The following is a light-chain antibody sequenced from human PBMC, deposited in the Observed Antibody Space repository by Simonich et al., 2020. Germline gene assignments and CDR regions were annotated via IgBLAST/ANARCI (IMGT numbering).Light chain of an antibody. CDR2: DVS. Sequence: QSALTQPASVSGSPGQSLTISCTGTSSDGGGYNYVSWSQQHPGKSPKLMIYDVSKRPSGVSNRFSGYKSGNTASLTNSGLQAEDEADYYCSSYTSSSTYVFGTGTKVTVL. J-gene: IGLJ1*01. CDR1: SSDGGGYNY. V-gene: IGLV2-14*01. CDR3: SSYTSSSTYV.